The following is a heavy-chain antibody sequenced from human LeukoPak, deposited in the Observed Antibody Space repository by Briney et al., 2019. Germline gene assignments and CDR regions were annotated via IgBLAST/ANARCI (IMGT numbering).Heavy chain of an antibody. J-gene: IGHJ4*02. CDR3: VRLLYYDSSGYSPDY. CDR2: IYPGDSDT. CDR1: GYSFTSNW. V-gene: IGHV5-51*01. D-gene: IGHD3-22*01. Sequence: GESLKISCKDSGYSFTSNWIGWVRQMPGKGLEWMGIIYPGDSDTRYSPSFQGQVTISADKSITTAHLQWSSLKASDTAMYYCVRLLYYDSSGYSPDYWGQGTLVTVSS.